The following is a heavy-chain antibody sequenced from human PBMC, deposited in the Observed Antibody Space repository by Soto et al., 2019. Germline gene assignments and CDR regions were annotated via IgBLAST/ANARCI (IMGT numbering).Heavy chain of an antibody. CDR2: INPSGGST. D-gene: IGHD1-26*01. J-gene: IGHJ4*02. CDR3: ATFRPLLYSGSDEIHYDY. Sequence: ASVKVSCKASGYTFTSYYMHWVRQAPGQGLEWMGIINPSGGSTSYAQKFQGRVTMTRDTSTSTVYMELSSLRSEDTAVYYCATFRPLLYSGSDEIHYDYWGQGTLVTASS. V-gene: IGHV1-46*01. CDR1: GYTFTSYY.